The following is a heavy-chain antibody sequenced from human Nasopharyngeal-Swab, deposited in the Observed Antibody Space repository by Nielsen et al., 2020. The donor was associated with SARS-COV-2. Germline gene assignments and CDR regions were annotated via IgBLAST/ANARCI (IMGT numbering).Heavy chain of an antibody. D-gene: IGHD6-13*01. CDR3: ARASIAAAGTGGDP. CDR1: DYTFTSYG. J-gene: IGHJ5*02. V-gene: IGHV1-18*01. CDR2: ISAYNGNT. Sequence: ASGKVSCKASDYTFTSYGISWVRQAPEQGLEWMGWISAYNGNTNYAQKLQGRVTMTTDTSTSTAYMELRSLRSDDTAVYYCARASIAAAGTGGDPWGQGTLVTVSS.